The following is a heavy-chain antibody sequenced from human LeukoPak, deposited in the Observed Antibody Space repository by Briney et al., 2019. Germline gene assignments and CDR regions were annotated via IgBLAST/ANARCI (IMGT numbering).Heavy chain of an antibody. V-gene: IGHV4-34*01. CDR1: GGSFSGYY. D-gene: IGHD3-10*01. Sequence: SETLSLTCAVYGGSFSGYYWSWIRQPPGKGLEWIGEINHSGSTNYNPSLQSRVTISVDTSKNQFSLTLSSVTAADTAVYYCVRGGSYGRGYYYYYMDVWGKGTTVTVSS. J-gene: IGHJ6*03. CDR2: INHSGST. CDR3: VRGGSYGRGYYYYYMDV.